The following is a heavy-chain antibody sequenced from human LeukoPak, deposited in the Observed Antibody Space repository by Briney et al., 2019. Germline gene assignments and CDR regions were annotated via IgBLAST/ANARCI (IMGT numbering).Heavy chain of an antibody. CDR1: GITVSSNY. Sequence: PGGSLRLSCAASGITVSSNYMSWVRQAPGKGLEWVSVIYSGGSTYYADSVKGRFTISRDNSKNTLYLQMNSLRAEDTAVYYCARPTYYYDSSGLDYWGQGTLVTVSS. D-gene: IGHD3-22*01. CDR3: ARPTYYYDSSGLDY. V-gene: IGHV3-53*01. J-gene: IGHJ4*02. CDR2: IYSGGST.